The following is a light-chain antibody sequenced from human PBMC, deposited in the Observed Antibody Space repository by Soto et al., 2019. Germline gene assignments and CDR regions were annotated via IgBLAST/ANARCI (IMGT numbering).Light chain of an antibody. Sequence: TQSPSTLSGSVGDRVTITCRASQSLTNNYFAWYQQKPGRALRLLIDGASTRATGIPDRFSGSGSGTDFTLTISRLEPEDVAVYYCQQYEAVVTFGQGTKVDIK. V-gene: IGKV3-20*01. CDR2: GAS. CDR1: QSLTNNY. CDR3: QQYEAVVT. J-gene: IGKJ1*01.